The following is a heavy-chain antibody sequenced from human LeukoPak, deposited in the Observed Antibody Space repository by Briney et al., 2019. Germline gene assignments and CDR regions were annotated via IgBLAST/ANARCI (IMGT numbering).Heavy chain of an antibody. CDR3: ARGSPRSYYFDY. D-gene: IGHD3-10*01. V-gene: IGHV4-38-2*02. CDR2: IHQSGST. CDR1: DYSISNGYY. J-gene: IGHJ4*02. Sequence: PSETLSLTCIVSDYSISNGYYWGWIRQPPGKGLEWIGSIHQSGSTYYNPSLKSRVTISVDTSKNQFSLKMNSVTAADTAVYYCARGSPRSYYFDYWGQGTLVSVSS.